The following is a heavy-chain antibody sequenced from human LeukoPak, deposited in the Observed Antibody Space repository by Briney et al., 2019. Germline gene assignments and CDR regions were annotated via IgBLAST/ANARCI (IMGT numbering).Heavy chain of an antibody. CDR2: IYPADSTA. V-gene: IGHV5-51*01. D-gene: IGHD3-22*01. CDR3: ARQGFTIMVAAQLDY. Sequence: GESLKISCKASGYSFTTYWIGWVRQMPGKGLEWMGIIYPADSTAHYSPSFQGQVTISADKSISTAYLQWSSLKASDTAMYYCARQGFTIMVAAQLDYWGQGTLVTVSS. CDR1: GYSFTTYW. J-gene: IGHJ4*02.